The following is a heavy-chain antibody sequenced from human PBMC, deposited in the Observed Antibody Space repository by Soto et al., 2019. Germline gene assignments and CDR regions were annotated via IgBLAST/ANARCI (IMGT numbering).Heavy chain of an antibody. CDR3: AIISISWY. CDR2: IYYSGST. CDR1: GSSSSSYY. Sequence: SKPLSLTCAVSGSSSSSYYWSWIRQPPGKGLEWIGYIYYSGSTNYNPSLKSRVTISVDTSKNQFSLKLSSVTAADTAVYYCAIISISWY. D-gene: IGHD3-10*01. V-gene: IGHV4-59*01. J-gene: IGHJ2*01.